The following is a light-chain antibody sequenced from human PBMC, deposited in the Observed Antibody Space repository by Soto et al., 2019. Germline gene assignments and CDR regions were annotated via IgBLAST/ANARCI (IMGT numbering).Light chain of an antibody. CDR3: QQSYNTPQYT. J-gene: IGKJ2*01. V-gene: IGKV1-39*01. CDR2: AAS. Sequence: DIQMTQSPSSLSASVGDRVTITCRASQTISSYLNWYQQKPGKAPKLLIYAASSLQSGVPSRFSGSGSGIDFTLTISSLQPEDFAIYYCQQSYNTPQYTFGHGTELEIK. CDR1: QTISSY.